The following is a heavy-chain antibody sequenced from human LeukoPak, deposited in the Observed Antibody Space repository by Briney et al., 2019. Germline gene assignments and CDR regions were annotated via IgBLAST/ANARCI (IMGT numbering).Heavy chain of an antibody. Sequence: PGGSLRLSCAASGFTVSGNYMSWVRHAPGKGLEWVSVIYSGGSTYYADSVKGRFTVSRDNSKNTLYLQMNSLRAEDTAVYHCARQTDYYDSSGYYALDWYFDLWGRGTLVTVSS. CDR1: GFTVSGNY. D-gene: IGHD3-22*01. V-gene: IGHV3-66*04. CDR2: IYSGGST. CDR3: ARQTDYYDSSGYYALDWYFDL. J-gene: IGHJ2*01.